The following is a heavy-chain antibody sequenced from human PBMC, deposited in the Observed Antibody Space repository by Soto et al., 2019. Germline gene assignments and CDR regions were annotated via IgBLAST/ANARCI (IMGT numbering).Heavy chain of an antibody. J-gene: IGHJ4*02. V-gene: IGHV4-59*01. Sequence: SETLSLTCTVSGGSISSYYWSWIRQPPGKGLEWIGYIYYSGSTNYNPSLKSRVTISVDTSKNQFSLKLSPVTAADTAVYYCAGSYGSGSYSFDYWGQGTLVTVSS. D-gene: IGHD3-10*01. CDR3: AGSYGSGSYSFDY. CDR2: IYYSGST. CDR1: GGSISSYY.